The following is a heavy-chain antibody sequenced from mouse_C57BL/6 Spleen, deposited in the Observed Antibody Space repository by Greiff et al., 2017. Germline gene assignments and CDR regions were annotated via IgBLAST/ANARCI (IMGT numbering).Heavy chain of an antibody. V-gene: IGHV5-17*01. J-gene: IGHJ3*01. CDR3: AIYYGYSWCAY. CDR2: ISSGSSTI. Sequence: EVKVEESGGGLVKPGGSLKFSCAASGFTFSDYGMHWVRQAPEKGLEWVAYISSGSSTIYYAGTVKGRFTISSDNAKNLLFLQMTSLRSEDTAMYYCAIYYGYSWCAYWGQGTLVTVSA. D-gene: IGHD2-2*01. CDR1: GFTFSDYG.